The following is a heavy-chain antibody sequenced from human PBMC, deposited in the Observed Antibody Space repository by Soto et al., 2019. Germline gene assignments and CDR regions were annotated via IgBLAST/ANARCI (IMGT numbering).Heavy chain of an antibody. CDR2: IYAGGNT. J-gene: IGHJ4*02. D-gene: IGHD1-26*01. CDR3: ARKKSIVGATGYFDY. V-gene: IGHV3-66*01. CDR1: GFTVITNY. Sequence: EVQMVDSGGGLVQPGGSLRLSCAVSGFTVITNYISWVRQAPGKGLEWVSDIYAGGNTYYADSVKGRFAISRDNSKNTLYLEMNSLRAEDTAVYYCARKKSIVGATGYFDYCGQGTLVSVSS.